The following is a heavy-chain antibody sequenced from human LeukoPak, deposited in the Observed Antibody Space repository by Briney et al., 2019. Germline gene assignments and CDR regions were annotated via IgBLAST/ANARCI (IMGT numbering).Heavy chain of an antibody. V-gene: IGHV4-59*01. D-gene: IGHD3-3*01. Sequence: SETLSLTCTVSGGSISSYYWSWIRQPPGKGLEWIGYIYYSGSTNYNPSLKSRVTISVDTSKNQFSLKLSSVTAADTAVYYCARGLSRGYYDFWSGYYTFDYWGQGTLATVSS. CDR3: ARGLSRGYYDFWSGYYTFDY. CDR2: IYYSGST. CDR1: GGSISSYY. J-gene: IGHJ4*02.